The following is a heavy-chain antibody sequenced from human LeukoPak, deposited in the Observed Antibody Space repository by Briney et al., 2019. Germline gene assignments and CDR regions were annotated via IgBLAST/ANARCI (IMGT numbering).Heavy chain of an antibody. CDR3: AKDAPIAYDSSGYYYETGSLDY. CDR1: GFTFSSYG. V-gene: IGHV3-30*18. D-gene: IGHD3-22*01. J-gene: IGHJ4*02. Sequence: GWSLRLSCAASGFTFSSYGMHWVRQAPGKGLEWVAVISYDGSNKYYADSVKGRFTISRDNSKNTLYLQMNSLRAEDTAVYYCAKDAPIAYDSSGYYYETGSLDYWGQGTLVTVSS. CDR2: ISYDGSNK.